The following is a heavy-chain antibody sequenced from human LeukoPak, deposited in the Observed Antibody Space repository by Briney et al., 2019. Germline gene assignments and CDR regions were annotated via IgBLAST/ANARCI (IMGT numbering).Heavy chain of an antibody. CDR2: ICSGGGT. Sequence: GGSLRLSCAASGFTVSANYMSWVRQAPGKGLEWVSVICSGGGTYYADSVKGRFTLSRDNSKNTLYLQMNSLRAEDTAVYYCARGGVYGDYARRYFDYWGQGTLVTVSS. CDR3: ARGGVYGDYARRYFDY. CDR1: GFTVSANY. J-gene: IGHJ4*02. D-gene: IGHD4-17*01. V-gene: IGHV3-53*01.